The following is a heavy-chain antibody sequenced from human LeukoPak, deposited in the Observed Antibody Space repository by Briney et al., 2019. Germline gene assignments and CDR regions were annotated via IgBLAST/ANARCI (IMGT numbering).Heavy chain of an antibody. CDR3: AKIRSNLGYCSSTSCRGDAFDI. CDR1: GFTFSSHG. V-gene: IGHV3-30*02. J-gene: IGHJ3*02. CDR2: IRYDGSNK. Sequence: GGSLRLSCAASGFTFSSHGMHWVRQAPGKGLEWVAFIRYDGSNKYYADSVKGRFTISRDNSKNTLYLQMNSLRAEDTAVYYCAKIRSNLGYCSSTSCRGDAFDIWGQGTMVTVSS. D-gene: IGHD2-2*01.